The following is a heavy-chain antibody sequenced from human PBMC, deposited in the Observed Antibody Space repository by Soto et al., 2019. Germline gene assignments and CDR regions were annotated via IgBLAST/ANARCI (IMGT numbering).Heavy chain of an antibody. J-gene: IGHJ4*02. CDR2: IDQSGST. Sequence: QVQLQQWGAGLLKASETLSLTCAIYGGSFSGYYWSWLRQPPGKGLEWIGEIDQSGSTNYNPSLKSQVTLSADTSKNQFSLKLGSVTAANTAVYYCAIGYGRNFDYWGQGTLVTLSS. V-gene: IGHV4-34*01. D-gene: IGHD3-10*01. CDR3: AIGYGRNFDY. CDR1: GGSFSGYY.